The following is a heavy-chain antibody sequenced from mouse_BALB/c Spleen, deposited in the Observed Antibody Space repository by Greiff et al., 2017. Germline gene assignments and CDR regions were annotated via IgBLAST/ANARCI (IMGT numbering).Heavy chain of an antibody. CDR3: ARHEDGYFDY. D-gene: IGHD2-3*01. J-gene: IGHJ2*01. CDR1: GFAFSSYD. Sequence: EVQVVESGGGLVKPGGSLKLSCAASGFAFSSYDMSWVRQTPEKRLEWVAYISSGGGSTYYPDTVKGRFTISRDNAKNTLYLQMSRLKSEDTAMYYCARHEDGYFDYWGQGTTLTVSS. CDR2: ISSGGGST. V-gene: IGHV5-12-1*01.